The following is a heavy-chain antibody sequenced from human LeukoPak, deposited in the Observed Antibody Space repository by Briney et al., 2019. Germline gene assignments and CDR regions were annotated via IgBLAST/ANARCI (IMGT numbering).Heavy chain of an antibody. CDR2: INSSSSYI. J-gene: IGHJ6*03. V-gene: IGHV3-21*01. D-gene: IGHD3-10*01. CDR3: ARAQWFGELLSTYMDV. CDR1: GFTFSSYS. Sequence: GGSLRLSCAASGFTFSSYSMNWVRQAPGKGLEWVSSINSSSSYIYYADSVKGRFTISRDNAKNSLYLQMNSLRAEDTAVYYCARAQWFGELLSTYMDVWGKGTTDTVSS.